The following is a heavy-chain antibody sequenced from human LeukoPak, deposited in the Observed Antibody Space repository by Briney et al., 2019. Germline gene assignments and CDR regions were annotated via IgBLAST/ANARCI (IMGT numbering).Heavy chain of an antibody. Sequence: ASVKVSCKASGYTFTGYYMHWVRQAPGQGLEWMGWIKPNNGGTNYAQKFQGRVTMTRDTSISTAYMEVRRLRSDDTAVYYCARLPIFGVARSFDPWGQGTLVTVSS. CDR2: IKPNNGGT. CDR3: ARLPIFGVARSFDP. CDR1: GYTFTGYY. D-gene: IGHD3-3*01. V-gene: IGHV1-2*02. J-gene: IGHJ5*02.